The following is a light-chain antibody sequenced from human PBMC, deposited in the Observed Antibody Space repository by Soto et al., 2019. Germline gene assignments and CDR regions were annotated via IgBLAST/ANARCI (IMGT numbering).Light chain of an antibody. CDR3: SSYAGSNNVV. CDR1: SSDVGGYNY. CDR2: EVS. Sequence: QSALTQPPYASGSPGQSVTISCTGTSSDVGGYNYVSWYQKHPGKAPKLMIYEVSKRPSGVPDRFSGSKSGNTASLTVSGLQAEDEADYYCSSYAGSNNVVFGGGTKLTVL. J-gene: IGLJ2*01. V-gene: IGLV2-8*01.